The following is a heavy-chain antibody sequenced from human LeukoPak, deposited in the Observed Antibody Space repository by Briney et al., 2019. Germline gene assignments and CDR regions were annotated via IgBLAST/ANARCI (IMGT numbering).Heavy chain of an antibody. CDR2: LYGNGDT. CDR1: GLIVGSDC. D-gene: IGHD6-25*01. V-gene: IGHV3-66*01. CDR3: VSVYNNGWYVDY. Sequence: PGGSQRLSCAVSGLIVGSDCVSWVRQTPGKGLEWVSVLYGNGDTYYADSVKGRFTISRDTSKNTVYLQMHSLRVDDTSVYYCVSVYNNGWYVDYWGQGTLLTVSS. J-gene: IGHJ4*02.